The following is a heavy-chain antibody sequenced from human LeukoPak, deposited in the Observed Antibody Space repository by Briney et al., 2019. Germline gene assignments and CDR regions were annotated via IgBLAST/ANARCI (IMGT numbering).Heavy chain of an antibody. D-gene: IGHD2-2*01. Sequence: ASVKVSCKASGYTFTSYDINWVRQATGQGLEWMGWINPNSGGTNYAQKFQGRVTMTRDTSISTAYMELSRLRSDDTAVYYCARDLGVYCSSTSCSSVYWGQGTLVTVSS. CDR3: ARDLGVYCSSTSCSSVY. V-gene: IGHV1-2*02. CDR1: GYTFTSYD. J-gene: IGHJ4*02. CDR2: INPNSGGT.